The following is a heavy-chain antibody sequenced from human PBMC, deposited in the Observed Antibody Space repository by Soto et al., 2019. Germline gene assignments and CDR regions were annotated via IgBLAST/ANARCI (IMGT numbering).Heavy chain of an antibody. Sequence: PGGSLRLSCAGSGFIFNNYWMSWARQAPGKGLEWVATIKEDGSEKYYVDSVKGRFSIFRDNARNSLYLQMNSLRAEDTAVYYCTTDYAGGPGTNYWGQGTLVTVSS. CDR1: GFIFNNYW. J-gene: IGHJ4*02. CDR3: TTDYAGGPGTNY. D-gene: IGHD2-2*01. V-gene: IGHV3-7*01. CDR2: IKEDGSEK.